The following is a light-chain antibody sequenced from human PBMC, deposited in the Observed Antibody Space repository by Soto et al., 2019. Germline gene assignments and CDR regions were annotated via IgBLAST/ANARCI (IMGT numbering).Light chain of an antibody. J-gene: IGKJ1*01. CDR3: QKDNSAPGT. CDR2: AAS. Sequence: DIQMTQSPSSLSASVGDRVTITCRASQGISNYLAWYQQKPGKGPKLLIYAASTLQSGVPSRFSGSGSGTDFTLTITRLAPEDVATYYCQKDNSAPGTFGQGTKVEIK. CDR1: QGISNY. V-gene: IGKV1-27*01.